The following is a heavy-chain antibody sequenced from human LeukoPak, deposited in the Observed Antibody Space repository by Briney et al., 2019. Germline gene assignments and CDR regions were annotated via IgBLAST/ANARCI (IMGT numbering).Heavy chain of an antibody. J-gene: IGHJ4*02. CDR2: INSDGSST. CDR1: GFTFSSYW. Sequence: GSLRLSCAASGFTFSSYWMYWVRQAPGKGLVWVSRINSDGSSTNYADSVKGRFTISRDDAKNTLYLQMSSLRAEDTAVYYCARGGIRFIDYWGQGTLVTVSS. CDR3: ARGGIRFIDY. D-gene: IGHD3-10*01. V-gene: IGHV3-74*01.